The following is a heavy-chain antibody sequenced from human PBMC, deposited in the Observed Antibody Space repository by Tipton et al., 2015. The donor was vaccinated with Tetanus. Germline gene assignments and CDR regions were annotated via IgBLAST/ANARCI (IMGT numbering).Heavy chain of an antibody. CDR3: AKPISNDYVAA. J-gene: IGHJ4*02. CDR2: VSKDGNNI. D-gene: IGHD4-17*01. Sequence: RSLRLSCAGSGFNFGGFGMHWVRQAPGKGLEWVAVVSKDGNNIQYGDSVKGRFTISRDNSKNTVYLQMNSLGYEDTAVYYCAKPISNDYVAAWGQGTLVTVSS. CDR1: GFNFGGFG. V-gene: IGHV3-30*18.